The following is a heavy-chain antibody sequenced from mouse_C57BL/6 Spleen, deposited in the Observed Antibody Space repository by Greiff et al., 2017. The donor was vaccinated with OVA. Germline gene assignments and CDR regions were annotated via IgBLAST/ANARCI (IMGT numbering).Heavy chain of an antibody. V-gene: IGHV1-82*01. CDR2: IYPGDGDT. Sequence: QVQLQQSGPELVKPGASVKISCKASGYAFSSSWMNWVKQRPGKGLEWIGRIYPGDGDTNYNGKFKGKATLTADKSSSTAYMQLSSLTSEDSAVYFCARDDHDNYYAMDYWGQGTSVTVSS. D-gene: IGHD2-4*01. CDR1: GYAFSSSW. CDR3: ARDDHDNYYAMDY. J-gene: IGHJ4*01.